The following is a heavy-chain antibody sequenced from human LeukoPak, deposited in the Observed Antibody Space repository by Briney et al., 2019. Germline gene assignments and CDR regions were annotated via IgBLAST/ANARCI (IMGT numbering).Heavy chain of an antibody. V-gene: IGHV4-34*01. D-gene: IGHD2/OR15-2a*01. Sequence: SETLSPTCAVYGGGLCGLYWGWIRPPPREGLEWIGEINHSGSTNYNPSLKSRVTISVDTSKNQFSLKLSSVTAADTAVYYCARGFRRTRDYWGQGTLVTVSS. CDR3: ARGFRRTRDY. CDR1: GGGLCGLY. J-gene: IGHJ4*02. CDR2: INHSGST.